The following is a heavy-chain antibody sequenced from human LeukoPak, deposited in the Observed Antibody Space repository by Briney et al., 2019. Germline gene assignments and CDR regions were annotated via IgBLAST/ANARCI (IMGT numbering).Heavy chain of an antibody. CDR2: ISAYNGNT. Sequence: GASVKVSCKASGGTFSSYAISWVRQAPGQGLEWMGWISAYNGNTNYAQKLQGRVTMTTDTSTSTAYMELRSLRSDDTAVYYCASYQGEIAARPGSSYYYGMDVWGQGTTVTVSS. CDR1: GGTFSSYA. D-gene: IGHD6-6*01. J-gene: IGHJ6*02. V-gene: IGHV1-18*01. CDR3: ASYQGEIAARPGSSYYYGMDV.